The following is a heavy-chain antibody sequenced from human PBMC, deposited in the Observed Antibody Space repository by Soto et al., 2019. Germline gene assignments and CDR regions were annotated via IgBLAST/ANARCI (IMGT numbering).Heavy chain of an antibody. Sequence: QVQLVQSRAEVKKPGASVKVSCKASGYTFTNYYLHWVRQAPGQGLEWMGVMHPSGDSTTFALKFQGRVTMTSDTSTSTVSMELSSLRSEDTGVYYCARVGSSGWYDAFDIWGQGTMVTVSS. CDR2: MHPSGDST. D-gene: IGHD6-19*01. CDR1: GYTFTNYY. J-gene: IGHJ3*02. V-gene: IGHV1-46*03. CDR3: ARVGSSGWYDAFDI.